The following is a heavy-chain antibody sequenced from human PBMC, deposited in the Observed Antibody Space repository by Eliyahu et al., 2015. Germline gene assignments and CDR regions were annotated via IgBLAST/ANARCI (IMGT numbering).Heavy chain of an antibody. V-gene: IGHV4-39*01. CDR2: MYYSGST. CDR1: GGSISSSSNY. CDR3: ARHNVGRGNTEFDY. J-gene: IGHJ4*02. Sequence: QLQLQESGPGLVKPSETLSLTCIVSGGSISSSSNYWGWIRQPPGKGLEWIGSMYYSGSTYYSPSLRSRVTISVDTPKNQFSLKLSSVTAADTAVYYCARHNVGRGNTEFDYWGEGNLVTVSS. D-gene: IGHD4-23*01.